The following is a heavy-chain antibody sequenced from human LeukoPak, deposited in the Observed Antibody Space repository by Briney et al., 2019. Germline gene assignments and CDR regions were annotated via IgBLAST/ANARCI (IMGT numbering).Heavy chain of an antibody. J-gene: IGHJ4*02. Sequence: GGSLTLFCAASGFTFSDYYMNWIRQAPGKGLEWLSYISSSGSAIYYADSVNGRFTISRDNAKNSLYLQMNSLRVEDTAVYYCARDSSSWPDYWGQGTLVTVSS. D-gene: IGHD6-13*01. CDR2: ISSSGSAI. CDR3: ARDSSSWPDY. V-gene: IGHV3-11*01. CDR1: GFTFSDYY.